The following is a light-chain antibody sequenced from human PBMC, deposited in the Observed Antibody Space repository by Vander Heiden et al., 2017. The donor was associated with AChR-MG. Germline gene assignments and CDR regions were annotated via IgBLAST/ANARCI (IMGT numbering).Light chain of an antibody. V-gene: IGKV1-5*03. Sequence: DIQMTQSPSTLSASVGDRVTITCRASQSITTLSAWYQQKPGKAPKLLIYKASNLESGVPSRFSGSGSGTEFTLTINSLQPDDSATYYCQQYDSYRLTFGGGTKVEIK. CDR3: QQYDSYRLT. CDR1: QSITTL. J-gene: IGKJ4*01. CDR2: KAS.